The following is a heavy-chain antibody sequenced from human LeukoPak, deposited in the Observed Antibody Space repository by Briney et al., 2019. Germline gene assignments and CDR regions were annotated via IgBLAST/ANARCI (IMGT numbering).Heavy chain of an antibody. J-gene: IGHJ5*02. Sequence: SETLSLTCAVYGGSFSGYYWSWIRQPPGKGLEWIGEINHSGSTNYNPSLESRVTISVDTSKNQFSLKLSSVTAADTAVYYRARGLPGCSSTSCYSFDPWGQGTLVTVSS. CDR3: ARGLPGCSSTSCYSFDP. V-gene: IGHV4-34*01. D-gene: IGHD2-2*01. CDR2: INHSGST. CDR1: GGSFSGYY.